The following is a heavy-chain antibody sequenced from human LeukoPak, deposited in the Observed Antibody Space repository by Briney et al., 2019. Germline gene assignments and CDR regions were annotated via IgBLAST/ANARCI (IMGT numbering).Heavy chain of an antibody. J-gene: IGHJ4*02. CDR3: ARSWAGMYYPFYYFDY. V-gene: IGHV4-34*01. CDR1: GDSFSGYY. Sequence: PSETLSLTCAVYGDSFSGYYWSWIRQPPGKGLEWIAEINHRGTTYYNPSLKSRVNISADTSKNQFSLHLDSVTAADTAVYYCARSWAGMYYPFYYFDYRGQGTLVTVSS. D-gene: IGHD1-26*01. CDR2: INHRGTT.